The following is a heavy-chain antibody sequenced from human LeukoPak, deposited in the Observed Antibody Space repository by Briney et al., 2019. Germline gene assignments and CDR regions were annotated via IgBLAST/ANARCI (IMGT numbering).Heavy chain of an antibody. CDR2: ISYSGST. CDR3: ARESITIFGVGRGYYYMDV. D-gene: IGHD3-3*01. V-gene: IGHV4-61*01. Sequence: SETLSLTCTVSGGSISSSSYYWSWIRQPPGKGLEWIGYISYSGSTNYNPSLKSRVTISLDTSKNQFSLKLNSVTAADTAVYYCARESITIFGVGRGYYYMDVWGKGTTVTVSS. CDR1: GGSISSSSYY. J-gene: IGHJ6*03.